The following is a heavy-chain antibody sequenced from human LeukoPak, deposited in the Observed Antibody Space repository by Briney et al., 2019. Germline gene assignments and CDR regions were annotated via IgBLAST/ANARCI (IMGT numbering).Heavy chain of an antibody. V-gene: IGHV4-59*01. CDR1: GDSIGSYY. CDR3: ARGDYVWGSYTYYFDY. J-gene: IGHJ4*02. Sequence: PSETLSLTCSVSGDSIGSYYWSWIRQPPGKGLEWIGFIYYSGSTNYNPSLKSRVTISVDTSKNQVSLKLSSVTAADTAVYYCARGDYVWGSYTYYFDYWGQGTLVTVSS. CDR2: IYYSGST. D-gene: IGHD3-16*01.